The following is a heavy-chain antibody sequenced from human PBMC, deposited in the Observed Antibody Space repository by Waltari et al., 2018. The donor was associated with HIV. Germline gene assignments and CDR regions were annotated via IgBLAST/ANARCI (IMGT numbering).Heavy chain of an antibody. CDR3: AKDLSSISMIVPRSYFDY. V-gene: IGHV3-23*01. CDR1: GFTFRSCD. Sequence: VQLLESGGGLGQTGGSLRISCAASGFTFRSCDMSWVRQAPGKGLEWVSASSNSGGSTYYADSVKGRFTISRDNSKNTLYLQMNSLRDEDTAVYYCAKDLSSISMIVPRSYFDYWGQGTLVTVSS. J-gene: IGHJ4*02. D-gene: IGHD3-22*01. CDR2: SSNSGGST.